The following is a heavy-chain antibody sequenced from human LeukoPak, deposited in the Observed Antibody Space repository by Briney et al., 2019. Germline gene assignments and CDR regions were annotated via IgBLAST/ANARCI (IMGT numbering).Heavy chain of an antibody. V-gene: IGHV4-61*02. Sequence: SETLSLTCTGSGGSISSGSYYWSWIRQPAGKGLEWIGRIYTSGSTNYNPSLKSRVTISVDTSKNQFSLKLSSVTAADTAVYYCARVQSALRYFDWSRKGKDAFDIWGQGTMVTVSS. J-gene: IGHJ3*02. CDR3: ARVQSALRYFDWSRKGKDAFDI. CDR1: GGSISSGSYY. CDR2: IYTSGST. D-gene: IGHD3-9*01.